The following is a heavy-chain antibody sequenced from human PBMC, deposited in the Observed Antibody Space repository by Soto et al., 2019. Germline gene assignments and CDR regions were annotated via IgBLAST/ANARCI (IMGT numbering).Heavy chain of an antibody. D-gene: IGHD2-21*02. J-gene: IGHJ5*02. CDR3: AREIVTAGGNNYFDP. V-gene: IGHV4-4*02. CDR2: VYHTGDT. Sequence: SETLSLTCGVSGGTVASSHWWSWVRQSPGRGLEWIGNVYHTGDTNFNPSLQSRVTFSVDKSNNQFSLRLTPVTAAGTAVYFCAREIVTAGGNNYFDPWGPGTLVTVSS. CDR1: GGTVASSHW.